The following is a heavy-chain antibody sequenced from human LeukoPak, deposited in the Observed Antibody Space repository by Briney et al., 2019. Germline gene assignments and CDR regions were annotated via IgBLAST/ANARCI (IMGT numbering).Heavy chain of an antibody. CDR1: GGTFSSYA. CDR2: IIPIFGTA. D-gene: IGHD3-3*01. V-gene: IGHV1-69*01. CDR3: AIRYYDFWSCHPHINWFDP. J-gene: IGHJ5*02. Sequence: SVKVSCKASGGTFSSYAISWVRQAPGQGLEWMGGIIPIFGTANYAQKFQGRVTITADESTSTAYMELSSLRSEDTAVYYCAIRYYDFWSCHPHINWFDPWGQGTLVTVSS.